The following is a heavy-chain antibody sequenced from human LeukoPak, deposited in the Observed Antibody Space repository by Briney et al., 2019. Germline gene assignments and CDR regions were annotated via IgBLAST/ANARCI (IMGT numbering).Heavy chain of an antibody. CDR2: IYPGDSDT. CDR1: GYSFTSYW. D-gene: IGHD3-22*01. J-gene: IGHJ4*02. CDR3: ARLSDSSGYPSDY. Sequence: GESLKISCRVSGYSFTSYWIGWVRQMPGKGLEWMGIIYPGDSDTRYSPSFQGQVTISADKSISTAYLQWSSLKASDTAMYYCARLSDSSGYPSDYWGQGTVVTVSS. V-gene: IGHV5-51*01.